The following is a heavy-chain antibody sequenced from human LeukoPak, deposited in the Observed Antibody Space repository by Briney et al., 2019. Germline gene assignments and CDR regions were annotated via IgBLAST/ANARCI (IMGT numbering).Heavy chain of an antibody. J-gene: IGHJ4*02. CDR3: ARDQTNDYGVSFDY. CDR2: IYHSGST. D-gene: IGHD4-17*01. CDR1: GGSICSSNW. V-gene: IGHV4-4*02. Sequence: SGTLSLTCAVSGGSICSSNWWSWVRQPPGKGLEWIGEIYHSGSTNYNPSLKSRVTISVDKSKNQFSLKLSSVTAADTAVYYCARDQTNDYGVSFDYWGQGTLVTVSS.